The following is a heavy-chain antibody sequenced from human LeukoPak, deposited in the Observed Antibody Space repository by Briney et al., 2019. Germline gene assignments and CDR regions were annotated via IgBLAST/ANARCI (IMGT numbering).Heavy chain of an antibody. CDR3: ARDWDYKMATIPGY. J-gene: IGHJ4*02. V-gene: IGHV3-30-3*01. D-gene: IGHD5-24*01. CDR2: ISYDGSNK. Sequence: PGGSLRLSCAASGFTFSSYAMHWVRQAPDKGLEWVAVISYDGSNKYYADSVKGRFTISRDNSKNTLYLQMNSLRAEDTAVYFCARDWDYKMATIPGYWGQGTLVTVSS. CDR1: GFTFSSYA.